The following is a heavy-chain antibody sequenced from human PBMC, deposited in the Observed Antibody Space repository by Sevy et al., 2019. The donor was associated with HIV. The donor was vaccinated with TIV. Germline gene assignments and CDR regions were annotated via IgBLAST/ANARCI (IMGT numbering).Heavy chain of an antibody. CDR3: AGGPSLESNFVYDYYYYGMDV. J-gene: IGHJ6*02. CDR2: MNPNSGNT. D-gene: IGHD2-8*01. V-gene: IGHV1-8*01. Sequence: ASVKVSCKASGYTFTSYDINWVRQATGQGLEWMGWMNPNSGNTGYAQKFQGRVTMTRKTSISTAYMELSSLRSEDTAVYYCAGGPSLESNFVYDYYYYGMDVWGQGTTVTVSS. CDR1: GYTFTSYD.